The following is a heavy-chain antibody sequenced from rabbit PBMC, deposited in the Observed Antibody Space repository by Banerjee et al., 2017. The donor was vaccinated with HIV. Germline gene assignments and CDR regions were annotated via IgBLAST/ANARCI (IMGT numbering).Heavy chain of an antibody. J-gene: IGHJ4*01. CDR2: INTGSANT. Sequence: QEQLVESGGGLVQPEGSLTLTCTASGFSFSSSYYMCWVRQAPGKGLEWIGCINTGSANTVYASWVNDRFTISRENAQNTLYLQLNSLTAADTATYFCARGGLWGPGTLVTVS. CDR1: GFSFSSSYY. CDR3: ARGGL. V-gene: IGHV1S45*01.